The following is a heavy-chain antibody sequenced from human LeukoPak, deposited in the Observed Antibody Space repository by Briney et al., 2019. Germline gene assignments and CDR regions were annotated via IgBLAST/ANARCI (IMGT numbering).Heavy chain of an antibody. Sequence: GESLKISCKGSGYSFSDYWIGWVRQMPGKGLEWMGIIYPGDSDTRYSPSFQGQVTISADKSISTAYLQWNSLKASDTAMYYCAIFDFLFGEIDNWFDPWGQGTQVTVSS. CDR2: IYPGDSDT. CDR1: GYSFSDYW. J-gene: IGHJ5*02. D-gene: IGHD3-16*01. CDR3: AIFDFLFGEIDNWFDP. V-gene: IGHV5-51*01.